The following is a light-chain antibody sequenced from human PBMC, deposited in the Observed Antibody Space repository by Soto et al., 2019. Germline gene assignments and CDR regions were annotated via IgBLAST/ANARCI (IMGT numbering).Light chain of an antibody. CDR2: DAS. Sequence: DIPMTQSASPLSATVGDTVTITFPASKSISSWLAWYQQKPGKAPKFLIYDASSLESGVPSRFSGSGSGTEFTLTISSLQLDDFATYYCQQYNSYPYTFGQGTKVDIK. J-gene: IGKJ2*01. CDR1: KSISSW. CDR3: QQYNSYPYT. V-gene: IGKV1-5*01.